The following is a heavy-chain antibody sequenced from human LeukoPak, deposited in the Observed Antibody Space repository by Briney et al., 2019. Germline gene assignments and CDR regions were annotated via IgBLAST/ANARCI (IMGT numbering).Heavy chain of an antibody. CDR3: ARGSYYDYVWGSYFDY. J-gene: IGHJ4*02. CDR1: GGSISGSNW. CDR2: IYHSGST. Sequence: SETLSLTCAVSGGSISGSNWWSWVRQPPGKGLEWIGEIYHSGSTNYNPSLRSRVTISVDKSKNQFSLKLSSVTAADTAVYYCARGSYYDYVWGSYFDYWGQGTLVTVSS. V-gene: IGHV4-4*02. D-gene: IGHD3-16*01.